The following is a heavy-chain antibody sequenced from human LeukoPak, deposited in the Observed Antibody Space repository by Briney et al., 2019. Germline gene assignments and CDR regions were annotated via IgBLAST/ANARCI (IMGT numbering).Heavy chain of an antibody. CDR1: GFTFSSYS. CDR3: ARGEGYDILWFDP. V-gene: IGHV3-21*01. CDR2: ISSSSSYI. Sequence: GGSLRLSCAASGFTFSSYSMNWVRQAPGKGLEWVSSISSSSSYIYYADSVKGRSTISRDNAKNSLYLQMNSLRAEDTAVYYCARGEGYDILWFDPWGQGTLVTVSS. J-gene: IGHJ5*02. D-gene: IGHD3-9*01.